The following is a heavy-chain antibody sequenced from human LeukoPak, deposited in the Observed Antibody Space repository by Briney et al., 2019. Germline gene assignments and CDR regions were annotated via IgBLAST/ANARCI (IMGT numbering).Heavy chain of an antibody. D-gene: IGHD6-19*01. V-gene: IGHV3-49*03. CDR1: GFTFGDYA. CDR3: TRDGSGSGWYYYYYYGMDV. Sequence: GGSLRLSCTASGFTFGDYAMSWFRQAPGEGLEWVGFIRSKAYGGTTEYAASVKGRFTISRDDSKSIAYLQMNSLKTEDTAVYYCTRDGSGSGWYYYYYYGMDVWGQGTTVTVSS. CDR2: IRSKAYGGTT. J-gene: IGHJ6*02.